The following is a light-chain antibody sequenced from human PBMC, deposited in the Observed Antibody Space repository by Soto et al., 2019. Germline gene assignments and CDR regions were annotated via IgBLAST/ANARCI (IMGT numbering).Light chain of an antibody. J-gene: IGKJ5*01. CDR3: QQRSNWPS. CDR2: DAS. Sequence: NVLKQSASTLSLSPGERATLSCRASQRVSSCLAGYQQKPVQAPRLLIYDASNRATGIPARFSGSGSGTDSTLTFSSLEPEEFAVYDCQQRSNWPSFGQGTRLEIK. CDR1: QRVSSC. V-gene: IGKV3-11*01.